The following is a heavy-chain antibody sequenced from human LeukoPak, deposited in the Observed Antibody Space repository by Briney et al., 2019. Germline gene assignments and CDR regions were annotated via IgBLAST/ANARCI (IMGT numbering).Heavy chain of an antibody. CDR2: IYYSGST. CDR3: ARVRLATDFDY. CDR1: GGSISSGGYY. D-gene: IGHD5-12*01. V-gene: IGHV4-31*03. Sequence: SETLSLTCTVSGGSISSGGYYWSWIRQHPGKGLEWIGYIYYSGSTYYNPSLKSRVTISVDTSKNQFSLKLSSATAADTAVHYCARVRLATDFDYWGQGTLVTVSS. J-gene: IGHJ4*02.